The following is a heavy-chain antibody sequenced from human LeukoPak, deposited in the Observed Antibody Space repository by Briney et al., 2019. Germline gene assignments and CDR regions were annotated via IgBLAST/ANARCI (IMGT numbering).Heavy chain of an antibody. CDR3: ARDWNYGDKYYFDY. J-gene: IGHJ4*02. CDR1: GFTFSSYW. CDR2: IKQDGSEK. V-gene: IGHV3-7*03. Sequence: GGSLRLSCAASGFTFSSYWMSWVRQAPGKGLEWVANIKQDGSEKYYVDFVKGRFTISRDNAKNSLYLQMNSLRAEDTAVYYCARDWNYGDKYYFDYWGQGTLVTVSS. D-gene: IGHD4-17*01.